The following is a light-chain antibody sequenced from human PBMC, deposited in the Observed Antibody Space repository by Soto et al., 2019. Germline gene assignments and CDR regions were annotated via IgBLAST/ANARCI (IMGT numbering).Light chain of an antibody. Sequence: ETVLTQSPATLSLSPGERGTLSCRASQSISTSHYVAWYQQKPGQAPRLLIYDSSTRATGIPDRFSGSGSGTDFILTISSLEPEDFALYIFQQYGRPPKPFGLGTKVEIK. CDR1: QSISTSHY. J-gene: IGKJ1*01. V-gene: IGKV3-20*01. CDR3: QQYGRPPKP. CDR2: DSS.